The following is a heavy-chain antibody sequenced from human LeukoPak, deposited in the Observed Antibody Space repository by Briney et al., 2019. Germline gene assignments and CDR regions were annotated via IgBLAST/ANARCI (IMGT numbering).Heavy chain of an antibody. V-gene: IGHV3-9*01. J-gene: IGHJ6*02. CDR1: EFTFSSYG. Sequence: GGCLRLSCAASEFTFSSYGMSWVRQAPGKGLEWVSGISWNSGSIGYADSVKGRFTISRDNAKNSLYLQMNSLRAEDTALYYCAKDTVRRRAYYGMDVWGQGTTVTVSS. CDR2: ISWNSGSI. CDR3: AKDTVRRRAYYGMDV.